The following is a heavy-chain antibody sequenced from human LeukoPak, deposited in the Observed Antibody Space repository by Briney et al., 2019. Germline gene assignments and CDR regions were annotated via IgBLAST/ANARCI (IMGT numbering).Heavy chain of an antibody. Sequence: ASVKVSCKASGYTFTNYAMHWVRQAPGQRLEWMGWINAGNGNTRYSQRFQGRVTITRDTSASTAYMELSSLRSEDTAVYYCARSWEVPDAFDIWGQGTMLTVSS. J-gene: IGHJ3*02. CDR1: GYTFTNYA. CDR2: INAGNGNT. V-gene: IGHV1-3*01. D-gene: IGHD1-26*01. CDR3: ARSWEVPDAFDI.